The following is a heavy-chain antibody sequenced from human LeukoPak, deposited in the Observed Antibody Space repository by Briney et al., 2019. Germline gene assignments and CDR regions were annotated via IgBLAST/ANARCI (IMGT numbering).Heavy chain of an antibody. V-gene: IGHV3-21*01. CDR3: ARDRRGDYGDYVYI. Sequence: RGALRLSCAPSVVTFCSNSLSWVPQAPGRGRQWVSSISSSSSYIYYADSVKGRFTISRDNAKNSLYLQMNSLRAEDTAVYYCARDRRGDYGDYVYIWGQGTMVTVSS. CDR1: VVTFCSNS. J-gene: IGHJ3*02. CDR2: ISSSSSYI. D-gene: IGHD4-17*01.